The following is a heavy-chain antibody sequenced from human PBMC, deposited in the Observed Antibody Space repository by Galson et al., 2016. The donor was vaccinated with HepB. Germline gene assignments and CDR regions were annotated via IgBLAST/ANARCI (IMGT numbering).Heavy chain of an antibody. V-gene: IGHV3-11*06. Sequence: SLRLSCAASGFTFSDYYMSWIRQAPGKGLEWVAYISSSSRYTNQADSVKGRFTISRDNAKKSLYLQMNSLRAEDTAVYYCAGVSVAEYYYYYMDVWGKGTTVTVSS. CDR2: ISSSSRYT. D-gene: IGHD6-19*01. CDR3: AGVSVAEYYYYYMDV. CDR1: GFTFSDYY. J-gene: IGHJ6*03.